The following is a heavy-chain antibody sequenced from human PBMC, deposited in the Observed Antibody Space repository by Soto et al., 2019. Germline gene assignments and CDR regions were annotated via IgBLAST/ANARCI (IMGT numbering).Heavy chain of an antibody. Sequence: GGSLRLSCAASGFTFSSYAMHWVRQAPGKGLEWVAVISYDGSNKYYADSVKGRFTISRDNSKNTLYLRMNSLRAEDTAVYYCARDSIVVVPAAMAPDYYYGMDVWGQGTTVTVSS. D-gene: IGHD2-2*01. CDR2: ISYDGSNK. J-gene: IGHJ6*02. CDR3: ARDSIVVVPAAMAPDYYYGMDV. V-gene: IGHV3-30-3*01. CDR1: GFTFSSYA.